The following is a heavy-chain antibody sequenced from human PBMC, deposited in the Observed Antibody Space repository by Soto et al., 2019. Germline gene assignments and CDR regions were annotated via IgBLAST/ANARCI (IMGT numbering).Heavy chain of an antibody. V-gene: IGHV4-39*01. CDR3: ARLPSRHLVDY. CDR2: MFYGVST. D-gene: IGHD3-3*02. CDR1: GSSINSSGYD. J-gene: IGHJ4*02. Sequence: PSETLSLTCTVSGSSINSSGYDWGWIRHPPGKGLEWIGSMFYGVSTYYNPSLKSRVTVSVDTSKNQFSLNLRSVTAADTAVYYCARLPSRHLVDYWGQGTLVTVSS.